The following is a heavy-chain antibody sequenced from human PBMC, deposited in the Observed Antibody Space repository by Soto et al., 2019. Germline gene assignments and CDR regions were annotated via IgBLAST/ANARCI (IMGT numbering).Heavy chain of an antibody. V-gene: IGHV3-53*02. CDR2: IYSGGNT. D-gene: IGHD3-16*01. CDR3: ARDGGV. Sequence: EVQVVETGGGLIQPGGSLRLSCAASGFTVGSHFMSWVRQAPGKGLQWVSVIYSGGNTYYADSVKGRFTISRDNSKKTLYLQMNSLRAEDTAVYYCARDGGVWGQGTTVTVSS. J-gene: IGHJ6*02. CDR1: GFTVGSHF.